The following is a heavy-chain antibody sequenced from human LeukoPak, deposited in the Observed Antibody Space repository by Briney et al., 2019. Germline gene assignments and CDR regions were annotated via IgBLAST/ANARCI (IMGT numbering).Heavy chain of an antibody. CDR1: GFTFSSYA. D-gene: IGHD3-22*01. Sequence: PGGSLRLSCAASGFTFSSYAMSWVRQAPGKGLEWVSAISGSGGSTYYADSVEGRFNITRDNSKNTLYLQMNSLIAQDTAVYYCAKDVQYYYSSGYYCGRDVPSNACDIWGRGTMVTVPS. V-gene: IGHV3-23*01. J-gene: IGHJ3*02. CDR3: AKDVQYYYSSGYYCGRDVPSNACDI. CDR2: ISGSGGST.